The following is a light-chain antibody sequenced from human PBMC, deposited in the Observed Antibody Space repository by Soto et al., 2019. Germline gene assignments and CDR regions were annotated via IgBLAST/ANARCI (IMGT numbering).Light chain of an antibody. CDR2: DAS. J-gene: IGKJ2*01. Sequence: EIVLTQSPATLSLSPGERATLSCRASQSVSSDLAWYQQKHGQAPRLLIYDASHRATGIPARFSGSGSGTVFTLTISSLAREDFAVYYCQQRSNWPLYTFGQGTKLEIK. CDR1: QSVSSD. CDR3: QQRSNWPLYT. V-gene: IGKV3-11*01.